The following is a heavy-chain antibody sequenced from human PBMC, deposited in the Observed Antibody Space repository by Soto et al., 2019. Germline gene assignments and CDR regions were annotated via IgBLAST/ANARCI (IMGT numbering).Heavy chain of an antibody. CDR1: GFTFSSYG. CDR2: VSYDGSNK. D-gene: IGHD2-15*01. J-gene: IGHJ4*02. CDR3: AKDLRGGCSGGSCYSSALGY. Sequence: VQLVESGGGVVQPGRSLRLSCAASGFTFSSYGMHWVRQAPGKGLEWVAVVSYDGSNKYYADSVKGRFTISRDNSKNTLYLQMNSLRAEDTAVYYCAKDLRGGCSGGSCYSSALGYWGQGTLVTVSS. V-gene: IGHV3-30*18.